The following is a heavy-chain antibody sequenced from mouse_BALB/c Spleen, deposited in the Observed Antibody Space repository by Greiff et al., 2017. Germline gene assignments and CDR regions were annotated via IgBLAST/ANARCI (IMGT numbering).Heavy chain of an antibody. Sequence: QVQLKQSGAELMKPGASVKISCKATGYTFSSYWIEWVKQRPGHGLEWIGEILPGSGSTNYNEKFKGKATFTADTSSNTAYMQLSSLTSEDSAVYYCARAYYYGSSPYYAMDYWGQGTSVTVSS. CDR3: ARAYYYGSSPYYAMDY. V-gene: IGHV1-9*01. D-gene: IGHD1-1*01. CDR2: ILPGSGST. J-gene: IGHJ4*01. CDR1: GYTFSSYW.